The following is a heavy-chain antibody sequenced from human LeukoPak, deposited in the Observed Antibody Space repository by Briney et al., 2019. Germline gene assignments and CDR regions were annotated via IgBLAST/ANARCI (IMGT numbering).Heavy chain of an antibody. Sequence: GGTLRLSCAGSGFTFSASGTTWVRQAPGKGLEWVSAISGSGGSTYYADSVKGRFTISRDNSKNTLYLQMNSLRAEDTAVYYCAKERTYYYGSGSYYNGLDWFDPWGQGTLVTVSS. CDR2: ISGSGGST. D-gene: IGHD3-10*01. V-gene: IGHV3-23*01. CDR1: GFTFSASG. J-gene: IGHJ5*02. CDR3: AKERTYYYGSGSYYNGLDWFDP.